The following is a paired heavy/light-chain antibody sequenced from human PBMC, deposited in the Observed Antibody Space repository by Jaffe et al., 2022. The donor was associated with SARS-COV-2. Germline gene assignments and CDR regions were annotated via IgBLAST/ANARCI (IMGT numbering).Light chain of an antibody. J-gene: IGKJ1*01. Sequence: DIQMTQSPSSLSASVGDRVTITCRASQGISNYLAWYQQKPGEAPKLLIYGASTLQSGVPFRFSGSGSGTDFTLTISSLQPEDVATYYCQKYDSSPRTFGQGTKVEIK. CDR2: GAS. V-gene: IGKV1-27*01. CDR1: QGISNY. CDR3: QKYDSSPRT.
Heavy chain of an antibody. Sequence: QVQLVESGGGLVKPGGSLRLSCAASGFTFSDYYMSWIRQAPGKGLEWVSYISSSGSTIYYADSVKGRFTISRDNAKNSVYLQMSSLRAEDTAVYYCARGSGSSWSWREDCWGQGTLVTVSS. V-gene: IGHV3-11*01. J-gene: IGHJ4*02. CDR1: GFTFSDYY. CDR2: ISSSGSTI. CDR3: ARGSGSSWSWREDC. D-gene: IGHD6-13*01.